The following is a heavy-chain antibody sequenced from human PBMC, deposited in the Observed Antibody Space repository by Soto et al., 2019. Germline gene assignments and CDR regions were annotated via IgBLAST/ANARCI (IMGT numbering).Heavy chain of an antibody. V-gene: IGHV1-69*12. CDR1: GGTFSSYA. J-gene: IGHJ6*02. Sequence: QVQLVQSGAEVKKPGSSVKVSCKASGGTFSSYAISWVRQAPGQGLEWMGGIIPIFGTANYAQKFQGRVTITAEEXTSTADMELSSLGAEDAAVYYGARGGRYRSRSWDVGGQGTTVTVSS. CDR2: IIPIFGTA. D-gene: IGHD3-16*01. CDR3: ARGGRYRSRSWDV.